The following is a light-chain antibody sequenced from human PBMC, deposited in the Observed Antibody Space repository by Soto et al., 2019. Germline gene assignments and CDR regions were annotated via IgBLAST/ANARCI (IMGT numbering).Light chain of an antibody. V-gene: IGKV3-20*01. CDR3: QQYVSSPFT. Sequence: EVVLNQSPITLSLSPGERASLSCRASQFLSSYLAWYQQIPGQAPRLLIYGASSRATGIPDRFSGSGSETDFTLTISRLEPEDFAVYYCQQYVSSPFTFGPGTKVDIK. CDR2: GAS. CDR1: QFLSSY. J-gene: IGKJ3*01.